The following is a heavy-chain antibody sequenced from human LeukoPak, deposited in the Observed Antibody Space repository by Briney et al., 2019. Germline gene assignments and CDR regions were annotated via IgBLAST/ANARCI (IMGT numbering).Heavy chain of an antibody. Sequence: PGGSLRLSCAASGFTFSSYAMHWVRQAPGKGLEWVAVISYDGSNKYYADSVKGRFTISRDNSKNTLYLQMNSLRAEDTAVYYCARGSSVVPAALLDYWGQGTLVTVSS. J-gene: IGHJ4*02. CDR1: GFTFSSYA. CDR2: ISYDGSNK. D-gene: IGHD2-2*02. V-gene: IGHV3-30-3*01. CDR3: ARGSSVVPAALLDY.